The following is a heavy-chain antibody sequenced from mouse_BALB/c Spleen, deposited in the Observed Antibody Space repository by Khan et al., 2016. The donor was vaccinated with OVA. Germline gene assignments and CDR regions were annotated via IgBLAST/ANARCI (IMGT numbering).Heavy chain of an antibody. CDR2: SNPTNGRT. V-gene: IGHV1S81*02. CDR1: GYTFTSYW. CDR3: ARIKKIVATDFDY. Sequence: QVQLQQPGAELVKAGASVKMSCKASGYTFTSYWMHWVKQRLGQGLEWFAESNPTNGRTYYNEKFKSKATLTVDKSSSQAYMLLSGLTFEDSAVFYCARIKKIVATDFDYWGQGTTLTVSS. D-gene: IGHD1-1*01. J-gene: IGHJ2*01.